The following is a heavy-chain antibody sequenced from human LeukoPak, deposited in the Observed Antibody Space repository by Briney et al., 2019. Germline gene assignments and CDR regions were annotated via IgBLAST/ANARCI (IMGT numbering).Heavy chain of an antibody. Sequence: SQTLSLTCTVSGCSSSSGNYYWSWIRQPPGKGLEWIGYIYYSGSTYYNPSLKSRVTISVDTPKNQFSLKLSSVTAADTAVYYCARDRSGSYLDYWGQGTLVTVSS. CDR3: ARDRSGSYLDY. V-gene: IGHV4-30-4*08. D-gene: IGHD1-26*01. J-gene: IGHJ4*02. CDR2: IYYSGST. CDR1: GCSSSSGNYY.